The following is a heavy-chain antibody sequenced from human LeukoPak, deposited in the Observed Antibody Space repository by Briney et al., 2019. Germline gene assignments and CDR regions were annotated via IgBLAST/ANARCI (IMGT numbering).Heavy chain of an antibody. CDR3: AREQLVYWFDP. V-gene: IGHV1-2*04. J-gene: IGHJ5*02. D-gene: IGHD6-6*01. Sequence: ASVKVSCKASGYTFTGYYMHWVRQAPGQGLEWMGWINPNSGGTNYAQKFQGWVTMTRDTSISTAYMELSSLRSEDTAVYYCAREQLVYWFDPWGQGTLVTVSS. CDR1: GYTFTGYY. CDR2: INPNSGGT.